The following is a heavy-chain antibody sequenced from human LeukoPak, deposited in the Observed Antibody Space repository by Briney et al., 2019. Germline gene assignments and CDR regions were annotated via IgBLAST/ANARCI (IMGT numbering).Heavy chain of an antibody. J-gene: IGHJ4*02. V-gene: IGHV3-33*01. CDR1: GFTFSSYG. D-gene: IGHD5-12*01. Sequence: PGGPLRLSCAASGFTFSSYGMHWVRQAPGKGLEWVAVIWYDGSNKYYADSVKGRFTISRDNSKNTLYLQMNSLRAEDTAVYYRARDLSGYDVFDYWGQGTLVTVSS. CDR3: ARDLSGYDVFDY. CDR2: IWYDGSNK.